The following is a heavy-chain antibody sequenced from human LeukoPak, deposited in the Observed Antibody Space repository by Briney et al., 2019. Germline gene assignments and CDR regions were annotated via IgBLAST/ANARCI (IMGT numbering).Heavy chain of an antibody. Sequence: ASVKVSCKASGYTFTSYGISWVRQAPGQGLEWMGWLSAYNGNTDYAQSLQGRVTMTIDTSTSTVDMELRSLRSDDTAVYYCARDVGRSYDLDYWGPGTLVTVFS. CDR2: LSAYNGNT. CDR1: GYTFTSYG. CDR3: ARDVGRSYDLDY. D-gene: IGHD3-16*01. V-gene: IGHV1-18*01. J-gene: IGHJ4*02.